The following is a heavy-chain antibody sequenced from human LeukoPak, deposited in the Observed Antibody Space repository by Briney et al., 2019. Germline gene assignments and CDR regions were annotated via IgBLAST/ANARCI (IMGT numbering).Heavy chain of an antibody. CDR3: AGGPRESYYNWFDP. Sequence: PSEALSLTCTVSSGSISTYYWSWIRQPAGKGLEWIGRIYTSGSTDYNPSLKSRVTISVDTSKNQVSLSLSSVTAADTAVYYCAGGPRESYYNWFDPWGQGTLVTVSS. D-gene: IGHD3-10*01. CDR1: SGSISTYY. V-gene: IGHV4-4*07. CDR2: IYTSGST. J-gene: IGHJ5*02.